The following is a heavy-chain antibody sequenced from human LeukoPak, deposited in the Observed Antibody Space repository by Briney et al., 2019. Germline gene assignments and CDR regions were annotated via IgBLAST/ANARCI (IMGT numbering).Heavy chain of an antibody. J-gene: IGHJ4*02. V-gene: IGHV3-23*01. CDR2: ISGSGGST. CDR3: AKGVVPAALYGNYFDY. CDR1: GFTFSSYA. Sequence: PGGSLRLSCAASGFTFSSYAMSRVRQAPGKGLEWVSAISGSGGSTYYADSVKGRFTISRNNSKNTLYLQMNSLRAEDTAVYYCAKGVVPAALYGNYFDYWGQGTLVTVSS. D-gene: IGHD2-2*01.